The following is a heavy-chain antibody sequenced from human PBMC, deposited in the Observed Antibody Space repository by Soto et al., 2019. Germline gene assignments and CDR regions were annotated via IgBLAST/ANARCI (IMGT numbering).Heavy chain of an antibody. CDR1: GYTFTSYG. CDR2: ISAYNGNT. CDR3: ARAWSYAFWSGYVEDYYYMDV. V-gene: IGHV1-18*01. Sequence: QVQLVQSGAEVKKPGASVKVSCKASGYTFTSYGISWVRQAPGQGLEWMGWISAYNGNTNYAQKLQGRVTMTTDTSTSTAYMELRSLRSDDTAVYYCARAWSYAFWSGYVEDYYYMDVWGKGTTVTVSS. D-gene: IGHD3-3*01. J-gene: IGHJ6*03.